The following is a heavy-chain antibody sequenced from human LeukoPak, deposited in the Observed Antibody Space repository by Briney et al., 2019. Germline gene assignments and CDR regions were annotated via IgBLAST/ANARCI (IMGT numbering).Heavy chain of an antibody. Sequence: GESLKISCKGSGYRFTDYWIAWVRQMPGKGLEWMGIIYPGDSDSRYSPSFQGQVAFSADKSISTAYLQWSSLKASDTAMYYCARQSEIAVAHDALDIWGQGTKVTVSS. D-gene: IGHD6-19*01. V-gene: IGHV5-51*01. CDR3: ARQSEIAVAHDALDI. CDR1: GYRFTDYW. J-gene: IGHJ3*02. CDR2: IYPGDSDS.